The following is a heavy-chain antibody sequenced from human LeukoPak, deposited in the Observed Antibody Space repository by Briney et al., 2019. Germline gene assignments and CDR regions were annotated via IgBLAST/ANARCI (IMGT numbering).Heavy chain of an antibody. CDR2: INPNSGGT. CDR1: GYTFTGYY. Sequence: ASVKVSCKASGYTFTGYYMHWVRQAPGQELEWMGWINPNSGGTNYAQKFQGRVTMTRDTSISTAYMELSRLRSDDTAVYYCARCRYYGSGSYRGWFDPWGQGTLVTVSS. CDR3: ARCRYYGSGSYRGWFDP. D-gene: IGHD3-10*01. V-gene: IGHV1-2*02. J-gene: IGHJ5*02.